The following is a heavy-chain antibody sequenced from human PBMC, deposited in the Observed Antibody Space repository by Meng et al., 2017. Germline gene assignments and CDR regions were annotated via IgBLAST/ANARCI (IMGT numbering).Heavy chain of an antibody. Sequence: GGSLRLSCAASGFAFSSYAMSWVRQAPGKGLEWVSAISGSGGSTYYADSVKGRFTISRDSSKNTLYLQMNSLRAEDTAVYYCARVYSSSWYNWFDPWGQGTLVTVSS. J-gene: IGHJ5*02. V-gene: IGHV3-23*01. D-gene: IGHD6-13*01. CDR1: GFAFSSYA. CDR3: ARVYSSSWYNWFDP. CDR2: ISGSGGST.